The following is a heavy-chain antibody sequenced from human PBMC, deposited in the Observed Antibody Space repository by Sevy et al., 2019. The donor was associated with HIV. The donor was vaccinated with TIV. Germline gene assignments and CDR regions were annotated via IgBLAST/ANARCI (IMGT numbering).Heavy chain of an antibody. J-gene: IGHJ3*02. CDR3: AKFPPERAFDI. CDR2: IGYDTINK. CDR1: GFAFSNYA. Sequence: GGSLRLSCAASGFAFSNYAMHWVRQAPGKGLEWVAVIGYDTINKDYADSVEGRFTISRDNSKNTLYLQMNSLRAEDTAVYYCAKFPPERAFDIWGQGTMVTVSS. V-gene: IGHV3-30*18.